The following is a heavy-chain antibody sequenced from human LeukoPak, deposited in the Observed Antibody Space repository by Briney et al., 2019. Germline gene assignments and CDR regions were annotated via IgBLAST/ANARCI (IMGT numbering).Heavy chain of an antibody. V-gene: IGHV4-61*05. CDR2: IHTSGST. D-gene: IGHD3-3*02. J-gene: IGHJ4*02. CDR1: GGSISSSSYY. Sequence: SETLSLTCTVSGGSISSSSYYWSWIRQPPGEGLEWIGYIHTSGSTDYNPSLESRLTMSIDTSKNQFSLKLTSMTAADTAVYYCARHFKAAASERAFDYWGQGTLVTVSS. CDR3: ARHFKAAASERAFDY.